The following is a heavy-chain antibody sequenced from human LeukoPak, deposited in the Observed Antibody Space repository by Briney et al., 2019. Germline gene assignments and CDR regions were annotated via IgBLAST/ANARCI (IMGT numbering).Heavy chain of an antibody. J-gene: IGHJ4*02. D-gene: IGHD3-22*01. CDR2: IYYSGST. CDR3: ARVKYYYDRSGYPRDY. CDR1: GGSISSGDYY. V-gene: IGHV4-30-4*01. Sequence: SETLSLTCTVSGGSISSGDYYWSWIRQPPGKGLEWIGYIYYSGSTYYNPSLKSRVTISVDTSKNQFSLKLSSVTAADTAVYYCARVKYYYDRSGYPRDYWGQGTLVTVSS.